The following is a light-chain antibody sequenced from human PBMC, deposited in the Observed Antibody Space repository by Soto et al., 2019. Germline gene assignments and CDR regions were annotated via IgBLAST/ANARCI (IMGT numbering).Light chain of an antibody. CDR2: HAS. Sequence: DIQMTQSPSTLSASIGDRVTITCRASQTINNWLAWYQQKPGKAPNLLIYHASNLETGVPSRFSGSAFGTEFTLTISSLQPDDFATYYCQHYNSYPWTFGQGTKVENK. J-gene: IGKJ1*01. CDR3: QHYNSYPWT. CDR1: QTINNW. V-gene: IGKV1-5*01.